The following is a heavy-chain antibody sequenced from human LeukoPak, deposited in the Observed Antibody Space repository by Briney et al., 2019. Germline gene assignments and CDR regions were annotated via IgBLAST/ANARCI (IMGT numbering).Heavy chain of an antibody. CDR1: GYRFNAYC. D-gene: IGHD3-22*01. CDR3: ARPNITSYYDSRGYDAFDV. V-gene: IGHV5-51*01. Sequence: GGSLKVPCQGSGYRFNAYCIAWERQLPGKGLEWMGLIYPDDSHTRYTPSFHGRVTISAEKSGRTAYLQWSSLKASDTAMYYCARPNITSYYDSRGYDAFDVWGQGTMVTVSS. CDR2: IYPDDSHT. J-gene: IGHJ3*01.